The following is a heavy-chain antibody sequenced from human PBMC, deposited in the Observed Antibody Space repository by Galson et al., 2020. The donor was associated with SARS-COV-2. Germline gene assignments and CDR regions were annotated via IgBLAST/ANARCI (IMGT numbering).Heavy chain of an antibody. V-gene: IGHV1-24*01. D-gene: IGHD6-19*01. CDR3: ATSYAVAGTHGPDY. CDR2: FDPEDGET. J-gene: IGHJ4*02. CDR1: GYTLTELS. Sequence: ASVKVSCKVSGYTLTELSMHWVRQAPGKGLEWMGGFDPEDGETIYAQKFQGRVTMTEDTSTDTAYMELSSLRSEDTAVYYCATSYAVAGTHGPDYWGQGTLVTVSS.